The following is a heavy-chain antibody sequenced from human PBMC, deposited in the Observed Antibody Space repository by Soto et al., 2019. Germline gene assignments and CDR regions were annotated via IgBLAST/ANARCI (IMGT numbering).Heavy chain of an antibody. CDR3: ARKTTVTTSFDY. CDR1: GGSISSGGYY. Sequence: QVQLQESGPGLVKPSQTLCLTCTVSGGSISSGGYYWSWIRQHPGKGLEWIGYIYYSGSTYYNPSLKSRVTISVDTSKNQFSLKLSSVTAADTAVYYCARKTTVTTSFDYWGQGTLVTVSS. V-gene: IGHV4-31*03. CDR2: IYYSGST. D-gene: IGHD4-17*01. J-gene: IGHJ4*02.